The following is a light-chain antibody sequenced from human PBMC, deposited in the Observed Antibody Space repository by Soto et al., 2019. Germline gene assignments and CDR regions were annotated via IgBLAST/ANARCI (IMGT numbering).Light chain of an antibody. CDR1: SSNIGAGYD. J-gene: IGLJ3*02. V-gene: IGLV1-40*01. CDR2: GNS. Sequence: QSVLTQPPSVSGAPGQRVTISCTGSSSNIGAGYDVHWYQQLPGTAPKLLIYGNSNRPSGVPDRFSGSNSGTSASLAITGLQAEDEAEYYCQSYDSSLSGWVFGGGTKLTVL. CDR3: QSYDSSLSGWV.